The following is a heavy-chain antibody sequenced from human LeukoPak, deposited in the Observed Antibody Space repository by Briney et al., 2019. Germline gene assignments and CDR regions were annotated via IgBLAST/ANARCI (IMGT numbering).Heavy chain of an antibody. J-gene: IGHJ4*02. V-gene: IGHV3-7*01. CDR3: ARVTSGLDY. CDR2: INQDGSEK. Sequence: GGSLRLSCAASGFTVSSYWMSWVRQAPGKGLEWVANINQDGSEKYYVDSVKGRFTLSRDNAENSMYLQMTSLRAEDTAVYYCARVTSGLDYWGQGTLVTVSS. CDR1: GFTVSSYW.